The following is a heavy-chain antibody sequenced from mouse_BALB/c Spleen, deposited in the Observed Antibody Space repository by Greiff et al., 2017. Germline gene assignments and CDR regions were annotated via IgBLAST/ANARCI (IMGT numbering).Heavy chain of an antibody. D-gene: IGHD2-4*01. Sequence: EVKLVESGGGLVQPGGSRKLSCAASGFTFSSFGMHWVRQAPEKGLEWVAYISSGSSTIYYADTVKGRFTISRDNPKNTLFLQMTSLRSEDTAMYYCARNYDYGGPWFAYWGQGTLVTVSA. CDR1: GFTFSSFG. CDR3: ARNYDYGGPWFAY. V-gene: IGHV5-17*02. J-gene: IGHJ3*01. CDR2: ISSGSSTI.